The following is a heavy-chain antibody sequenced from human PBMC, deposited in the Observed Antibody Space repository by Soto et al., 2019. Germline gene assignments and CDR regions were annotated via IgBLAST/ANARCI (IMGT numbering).Heavy chain of an antibody. V-gene: IGHV3-23*01. CDR3: ARAQRSGYVYYFDY. CDR2: ISGSGGST. J-gene: IGHJ4*02. CDR1: GFTFSSYA. Sequence: GGSLRLSCAASGFTFSSYAMSWVRQAPGKGLEWVSAISGSGGSTYYADSVKGRFTISRDNSKNTLYLQMNSLRAEDTAVYYCARAQRSGYVYYFDYWGQGTLVTVSS. D-gene: IGHD5-12*01.